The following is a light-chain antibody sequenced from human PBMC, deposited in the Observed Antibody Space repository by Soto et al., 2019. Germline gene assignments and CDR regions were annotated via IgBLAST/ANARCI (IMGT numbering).Light chain of an antibody. CDR2: AAS. Sequence: DIQMTQSPSSLSASVGDRVTITCRASQTVSTYINWYQQKPGKAPKLLIHAASSVQSGVPSRFSGSGSGTDFTLTISSLQPEDFATYYCQQSYRAPLTFGPGTKVDIK. J-gene: IGKJ3*01. CDR3: QQSYRAPLT. CDR1: QTVSTY. V-gene: IGKV1-39*01.